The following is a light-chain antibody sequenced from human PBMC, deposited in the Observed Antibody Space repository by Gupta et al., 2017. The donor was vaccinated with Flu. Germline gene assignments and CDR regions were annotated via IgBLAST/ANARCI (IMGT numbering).Light chain of an antibody. CDR1: SSNIGSNT. CDR3: AAWDDSRNGVV. CDR2: SNN. J-gene: IGLJ2*01. V-gene: IGLV1-44*01. Sequence: QSVPTQPPSASGTPGQMVTISCSGSSSNIGSNTVIWYQQLPGTAPKLLIYSNNQRPSGVPDRFSGSKSGTSASLAISGLQAEDEADYYCAAWDDSRNGVVFGGGTKLTVL.